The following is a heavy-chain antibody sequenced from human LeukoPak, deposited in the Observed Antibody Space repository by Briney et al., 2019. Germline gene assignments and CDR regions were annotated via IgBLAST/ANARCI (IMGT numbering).Heavy chain of an antibody. J-gene: IGHJ3*02. CDR2: ISNSGST. V-gene: IGHV4-59*01. CDR3: VRLQPNTGEWPFDI. CDR1: GGSISSYY. Sequence: SETLSLTCTVSGGSISSYYWSWIRQPPGEGLEWIGYISNSGSTNYNPSLKSRVTISVDTSKNQLSLKLSSVTAADTAVYHCVRLQPNTGEWPFDIWGQGTMVSVSS. D-gene: IGHD1-1*01.